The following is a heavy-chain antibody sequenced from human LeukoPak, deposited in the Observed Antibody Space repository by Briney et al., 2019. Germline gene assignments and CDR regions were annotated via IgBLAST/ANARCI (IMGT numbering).Heavy chain of an antibody. CDR1: GFTFSNHA. CDR2: ISSDGSNK. J-gene: IGHJ5*02. D-gene: IGHD3-22*01. Sequence: GGSLRLSCAASGFTFSNHAMHWVRQAPGKGLEWVALISSDGSNKYYADSVKGRFTISRDNSKNTLYLQMNSLRAEDTAVYYCAGDRIDTSGYPNWFDPWGQGTLVTVSS. CDR3: AGDRIDTSGYPNWFDP. V-gene: IGHV3-30-3*01.